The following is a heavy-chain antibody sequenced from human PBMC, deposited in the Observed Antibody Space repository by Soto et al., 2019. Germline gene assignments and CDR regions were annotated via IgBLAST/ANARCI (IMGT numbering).Heavy chain of an antibody. CDR1: GGTISSYS. D-gene: IGHD2-15*01. J-gene: IGHJ4*02. V-gene: IGHV3-23*01. CDR2: ISGSDTST. Sequence: LSLSYTVAGGTISSYSGSWIRQPPGEGPEWVSGISGSDTSTYYADSVMGRFSISRDNSKNTLYLQMNSLRAEDTAVYYCAKCGVLGTTRGGASCYCPLGNSGQG. CDR3: AKCGVLGTTRGGASCYCPLGN.